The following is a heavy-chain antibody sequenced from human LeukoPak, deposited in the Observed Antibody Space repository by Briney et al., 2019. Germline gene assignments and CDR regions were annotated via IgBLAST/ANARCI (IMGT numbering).Heavy chain of an antibody. J-gene: IGHJ4*02. CDR3: ARPTDPWDYDFWSGYYSFGY. CDR2: MNPNSGNT. D-gene: IGHD3-3*01. CDR1: GYTFISYD. V-gene: IGHV1-8*01. Sequence: ASVKVSCKASGYTFISYDINWVRQATGQGLEWMGWMNPNSGNTGYAQKFQGRVTMTRNTSISTAYMELSSLRSEDTAVYYCARPTDPWDYDFWSGYYSFGYWGQGTLVTVSS.